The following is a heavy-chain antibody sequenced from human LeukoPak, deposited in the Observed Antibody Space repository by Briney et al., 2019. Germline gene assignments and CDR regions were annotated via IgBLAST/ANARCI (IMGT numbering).Heavy chain of an antibody. D-gene: IGHD3-22*01. J-gene: IGHJ3*02. CDR3: ARVRYYDSSGYRGGAFDI. V-gene: IGHV3-7*01. Sequence: PGRSLRLSCAASGFTFSAYWMTWVRQAPGKGLEWVANIKQDGSDKYYVDSVKGRFTISRDNAKKSLYMEMNSLRAEDTAVYYCARVRYYDSSGYRGGAFDIWGQGTMVTVSS. CDR2: IKQDGSDK. CDR1: GFTFSAYW.